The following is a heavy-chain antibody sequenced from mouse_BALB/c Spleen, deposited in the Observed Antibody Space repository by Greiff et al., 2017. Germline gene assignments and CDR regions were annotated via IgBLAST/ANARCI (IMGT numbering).Heavy chain of an antibody. CDR3: ARDFYAMDD. J-gene: IGHJ4*01. CDR1: GFTFSDYY. V-gene: IGHV5-4*02. Sequence: EVKLVESGGGLVKPGGSLKLSCAASGFTFSDYYMYWVRQTPEKRLEWVATISDGGSYTYYPDSVKGRFTISRDNAKNNLYLQMSSLKSEDTAMYYCARDFYAMDDWGQGTSVTVSS. CDR2: ISDGGSYT.